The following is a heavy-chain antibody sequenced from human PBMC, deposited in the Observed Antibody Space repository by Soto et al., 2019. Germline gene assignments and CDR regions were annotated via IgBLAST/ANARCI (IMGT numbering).Heavy chain of an antibody. CDR2: IIPIFGTA. Sequence: QVQLVQSGAEVKKPGSSVKVSCKASGGTFSSYAISWVRQAPGQGLEWMGGIIPIFGTANYAQKFQGRVKITADEPTSTAYMELSSLRAEDTAVYYCARSGSPEPRSSGWYSYWGQGTLVTVSS. CDR1: GGTFSSYA. J-gene: IGHJ4*02. CDR3: ARSGSPEPRSSGWYSY. D-gene: IGHD6-19*01. V-gene: IGHV1-69*12.